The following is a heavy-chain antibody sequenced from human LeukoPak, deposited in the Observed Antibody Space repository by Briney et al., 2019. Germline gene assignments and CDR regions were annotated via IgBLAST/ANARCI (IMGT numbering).Heavy chain of an antibody. J-gene: IGHJ6*02. CDR3: ASYYGSGSYTYYYYGMDV. CDR1: GYSFTSNY. CDR2: IYPRDGST. V-gene: IGHV1-46*01. D-gene: IGHD3-10*01. Sequence: GASVKVSCKASGYSFTSNYIHWVRQAPGQGLEWMGMIYPRDGSTSYAQKFQGRVTITADESTSTAHMELSSLRSEDTAVYYCASYYGSGSYTYYYYGMDVWGQGTTVTVSS.